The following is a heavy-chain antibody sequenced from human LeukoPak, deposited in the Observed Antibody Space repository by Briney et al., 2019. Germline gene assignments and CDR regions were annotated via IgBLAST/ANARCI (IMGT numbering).Heavy chain of an antibody. CDR1: GFIFRDYW. D-gene: IGHD3-3*01. V-gene: IGHV3-74*01. CDR3: AASRWSGALDF. J-gene: IGHJ4*02. Sequence: GGSLRLSCASSGFIFRDYWMLWVRQAPGKGLIWVSRIDRDGFPTIYADSVKGRFTVSRNNARNTLYLQMNNLRDDDSAVYYCAASRWSGALDFWGKGSLVSVSS. CDR2: IDRDGFPT.